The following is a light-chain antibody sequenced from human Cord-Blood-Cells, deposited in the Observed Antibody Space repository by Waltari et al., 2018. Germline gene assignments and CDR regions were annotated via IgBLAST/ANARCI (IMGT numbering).Light chain of an antibody. V-gene: IGLV3-1*01. CDR2: QDS. CDR1: KLGDKY. CDR3: QAWDSSTYV. J-gene: IGLJ1*01. Sequence: SPGQTASITCSGDKLGDKYACWYQQKPGQSPVLVIYQDSKRPSGIPERFSGSNSGNTATLTISGTQAMDEADYYCQAWDSSTYVFGTGTKVTVL.